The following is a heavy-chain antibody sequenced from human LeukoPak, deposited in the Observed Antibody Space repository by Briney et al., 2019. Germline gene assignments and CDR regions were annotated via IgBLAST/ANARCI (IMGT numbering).Heavy chain of an antibody. CDR1: GGTLSRYA. CDR3: ARASAVVAASFSGYYYYMDV. Sequence: SVKVSCKASGGTLSRYAISWVRQAPGQGLEWMGGIIASFGTTNYAQKFQGRVTISADESTSTAYMELSSLRSEDTAVYYCARASAVVAASFSGYYYYMDVWGKGTTVTVSS. CDR2: IIASFGTT. V-gene: IGHV1-69*13. J-gene: IGHJ6*03. D-gene: IGHD2-15*01.